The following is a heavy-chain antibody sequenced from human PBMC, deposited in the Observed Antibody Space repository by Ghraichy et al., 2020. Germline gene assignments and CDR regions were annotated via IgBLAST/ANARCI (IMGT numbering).Heavy chain of an antibody. CDR2: IRSKASSYET. D-gene: IGHD2-15*01. CDR1: GFTFSGSA. V-gene: IGHV3-73*01. J-gene: IGHJ4*02. CDR3: TRGYCSDIGCYSFDY. Sequence: GSLRLSCVASGFTFSGSAIHWVRQASGEGLEWVGRIRSKASSYETSFAASVRGRFTISRDDSKNTAYLQMDSLKTEDTALYYCTRGYCSDIGCYSFDYWGQGTLVTVSS.